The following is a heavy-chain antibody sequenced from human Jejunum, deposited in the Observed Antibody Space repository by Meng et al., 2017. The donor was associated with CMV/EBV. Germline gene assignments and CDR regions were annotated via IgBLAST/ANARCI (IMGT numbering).Heavy chain of an antibody. CDR3: TKGRTVVVIPTGDFDS. Sequence: QVQLVQSGADVKKPGASAKVSCKASGYTFTNHGNTWVRQAPGQGLEWMGWISLYKGNTNSAPKFQGRVTMTTDTSTSTAYMELRSLRKDDTAVYYWTKGRTVVVIPTGDFDSWGQGTLVTVSS. CDR1: GYTFTNHG. D-gene: IGHD2-2*01. J-gene: IGHJ4*02. CDR2: ISLYKGNT. V-gene: IGHV1-18*01.